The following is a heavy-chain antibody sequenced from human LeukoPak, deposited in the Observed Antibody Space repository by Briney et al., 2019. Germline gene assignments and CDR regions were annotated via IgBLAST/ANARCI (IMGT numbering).Heavy chain of an antibody. CDR1: GFTFSSYS. CDR2: ISSSSSYI. J-gene: IGHJ5*02. V-gene: IGHV3-21*01. Sequence: GGSLRLSCATSGFTFSSYSMNWVRQAPGKGLEWVSSISSSSSYIYYADSVKGRFTISRDNAKNSLYLQMSSLRAEDTAVYYCARVATTVTKGSNWFDPWGQGTLVTVSS. CDR3: ARVATTVTKGSNWFDP. D-gene: IGHD4-17*01.